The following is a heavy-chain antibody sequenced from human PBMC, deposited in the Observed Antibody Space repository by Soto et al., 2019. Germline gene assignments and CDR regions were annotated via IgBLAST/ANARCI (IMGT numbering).Heavy chain of an antibody. CDR3: ARESVIPSAAAYYCDMDV. CDR1: GGDFSNYA. CDR2: IIPIFRTA. D-gene: IGHD2-21*01. V-gene: IGHV1-69*01. J-gene: IGHJ6*02. Sequence: QVQLVQSGAEVKKPGSSVKVSCKASGGDFSNYAISWVRQAPGQGPEWMGGIIPIFRTATYAQRFQGRVTITANDSTTTAYMKLSGLTSEQRADYYGARESVIPSAAAYYCDMDVWGQGTTVTVSS.